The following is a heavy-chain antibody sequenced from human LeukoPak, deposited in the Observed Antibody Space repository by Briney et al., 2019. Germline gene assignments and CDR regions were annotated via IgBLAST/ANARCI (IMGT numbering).Heavy chain of an antibody. J-gene: IGHJ4*02. CDR3: ARVSVGEAAGYFDY. CDR1: GYSISSGYY. V-gene: IGHV4-38-2*01. Sequence: PSETLSLTCAVSGYSISSGYYWGWIRQPPGMGLEWIGSIYHSGSTYYNPSLKSRVTISVDTSKNQFSLKLSSVTAADTAVYYCARVSVGEAAGYFDYWGQGTLVTVSS. D-gene: IGHD6-13*01. CDR2: IYHSGST.